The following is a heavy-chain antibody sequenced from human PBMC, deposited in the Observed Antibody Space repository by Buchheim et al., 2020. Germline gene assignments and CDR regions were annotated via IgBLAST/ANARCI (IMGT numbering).Heavy chain of an antibody. CDR1: GFTFSSYA. Sequence: EVQLVESGGGLVQPGGTLRLSCAASGFTFSSYAMSWVRQAPGKGLEWVSAISGSGDSTDYADSVKGRFTLSRDNSKNTLFLQMNSLRAEDTAVYYCAKGGTYYYYYCMDVWGQGTT. J-gene: IGHJ6*02. V-gene: IGHV3-23*04. CDR3: AKGGTYYYYYCMDV. CDR2: ISGSGDST.